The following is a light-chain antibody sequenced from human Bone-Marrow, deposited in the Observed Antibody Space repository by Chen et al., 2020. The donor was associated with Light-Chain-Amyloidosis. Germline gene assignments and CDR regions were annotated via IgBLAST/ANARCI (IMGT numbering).Light chain of an antibody. CDR1: SGSIATNY. Sequence: NFMLTQPHSVSESPGKTVIISCTRSSGSIATNYVQWYQQRPGSSPTTVIYGDDQRPSGVPDRFSGSIDRSSNSASLTISGLKTEDDADYYCQSYQGSSQGVFGGGTKLTVL. J-gene: IGLJ3*02. CDR2: GDD. CDR3: QSYQGSSQGV. V-gene: IGLV6-57*01.